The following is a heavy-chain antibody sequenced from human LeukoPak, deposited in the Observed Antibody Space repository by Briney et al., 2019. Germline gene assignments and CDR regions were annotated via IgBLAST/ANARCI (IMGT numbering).Heavy chain of an antibody. CDR2: ISAYNGNT. Sequence: ASVKVSCKASGYTFTSYGISWVRQAPGQGLEWMGWISAYNGNTNYAQKLQGRVTMTTDTSTSTAYMELRSLRSDDTAVYYCARVRGSVIAAAGSFDYWGQGTLVTVSS. V-gene: IGHV1-18*01. CDR3: ARVRGSVIAAAGSFDY. J-gene: IGHJ4*02. D-gene: IGHD6-13*01. CDR1: GYTFTSYG.